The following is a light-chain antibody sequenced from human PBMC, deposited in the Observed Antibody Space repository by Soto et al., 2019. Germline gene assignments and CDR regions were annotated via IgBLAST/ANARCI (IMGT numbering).Light chain of an antibody. Sequence: ETVMTQSPGTLSVSPGERATLSCRASQTVGRNLAWYQQKPGQAPRLLIYGASTRATGIPARFSGRGSGTEFTLTMSSLQSEDFAVYYCQQYGSSPWTFGQGTKVDIK. CDR1: QTVGRN. J-gene: IGKJ1*01. CDR3: QQYGSSPWT. V-gene: IGKV3-15*01. CDR2: GAS.